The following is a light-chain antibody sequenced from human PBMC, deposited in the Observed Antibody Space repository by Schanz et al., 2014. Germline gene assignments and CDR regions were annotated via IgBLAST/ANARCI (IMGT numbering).Light chain of an antibody. J-gene: IGLJ2*01. CDR3: SSYTTNNTRV. CDR1: SSDVGSYNL. Sequence: QSALTQPASVSGSPGQSITISCTGTSSDVGSYNLVSWYQQHPGKAPKLMIYEVSKRPSGVPDRFSGSKSGNTASLTVSGLQAEDEADYYCSSYTTNNTRVFGGGTKLTVL. CDR2: EVS. V-gene: IGLV2-14*02.